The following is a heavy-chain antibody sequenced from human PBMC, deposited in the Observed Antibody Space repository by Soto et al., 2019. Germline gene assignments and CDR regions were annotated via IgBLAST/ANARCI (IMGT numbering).Heavy chain of an antibody. V-gene: IGHV4-59*08. CDR1: GDSISSDY. J-gene: IGHJ2*01. CDR2: IYNSGST. Sequence: QVQLQESGPGLVKPSETLSLTCTVSGDSISSDYWSWIRQPPGKGLEWIGYIYNSGSTKYNPSLKSRVTISADTSKNQFSLKLSSVTAADTAVYYCASRSPGYWYFDLWGRGTLVTVSS. CDR3: ASRSPGYWYFDL. D-gene: IGHD3-10*01.